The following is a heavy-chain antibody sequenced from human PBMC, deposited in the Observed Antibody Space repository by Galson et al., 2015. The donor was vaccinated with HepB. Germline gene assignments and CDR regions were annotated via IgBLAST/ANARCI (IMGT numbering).Heavy chain of an antibody. CDR1: GFTFDDYA. D-gene: IGHD1-26*01. V-gene: IGHV3-9*01. CDR3: AKAGTDDYYYYMDV. J-gene: IGHJ6*03. Sequence: SLRLSCAASGFTFDDYAMHWVRQAPGKGLEWVSGISWNSGSIGYADSVKGRFTISRDNAKNSLYLQMNSLRAEDTALYYCAKAGTDDYYYYMDVWGKGTTVTVSS. CDR2: ISWNSGSI.